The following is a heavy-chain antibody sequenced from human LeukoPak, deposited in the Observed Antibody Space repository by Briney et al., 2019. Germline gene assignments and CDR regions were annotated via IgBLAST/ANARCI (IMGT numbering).Heavy chain of an antibody. CDR3: AITMIAGYYFDY. V-gene: IGHV1-69*04. J-gene: IGHJ4*02. CDR2: IIPILGIA. CDR1: GGTFSSYA. D-gene: IGHD3-22*01. Sequence: SVKVSCKASGGTFSSYAISWVRQAPGQGLEWMGRIIPILGIANYAQKLQGRVTITADKSTSTAYMELSSLRSEDTAVYYCAITMIAGYYFDYWGQGTLVTVSS.